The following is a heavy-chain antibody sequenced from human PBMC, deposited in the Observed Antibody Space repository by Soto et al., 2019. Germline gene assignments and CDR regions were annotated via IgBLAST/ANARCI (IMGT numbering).Heavy chain of an antibody. D-gene: IGHD5-18*01. CDR2: IYYSGST. J-gene: IGHJ4*02. CDR1: GGSISSGDYY. CDR3: ASNSYGYTFYAD. Sequence: QVQLQESGPGLVKPSQTLSLTCTVSGGSISSGDYYWSWIRQPPGKGLEWIGYIYYSGSTYYNPSLKRRVTLSVDTSKNQSSLKLSSVTAADPAVYEWASNSYGYTFYADGGQGNLVTVSS. V-gene: IGHV4-30-4*01.